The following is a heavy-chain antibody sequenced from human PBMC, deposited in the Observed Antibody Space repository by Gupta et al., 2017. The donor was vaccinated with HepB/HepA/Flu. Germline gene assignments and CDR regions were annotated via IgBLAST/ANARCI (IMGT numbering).Heavy chain of an antibody. V-gene: IGHV4-39*01. CDR2: IYYSGST. CDR3: ASLRRGGSYDFWSGYDY. J-gene: IGHJ4*02. D-gene: IGHD3-3*01. CDR1: GGSISSSSYS. Sequence: QLQLQESGPGLVKPSETLSLTCTVSGGSISSSSYSWGWIRQPPGKGLEWIGSIYYSGSTYYNPSLKSRVTISVDTSKNQFSLKLSSVTAADTAVYYCASLRRGGSYDFWSGYDYWGQGTLVTVSS.